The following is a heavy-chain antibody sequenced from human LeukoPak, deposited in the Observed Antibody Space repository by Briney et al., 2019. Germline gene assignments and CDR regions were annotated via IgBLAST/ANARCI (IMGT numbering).Heavy chain of an antibody. CDR3: ARGSGGAGAFDI. CDR1: GYSISSGYY. V-gene: IGHV4-38-2*02. Sequence: PSETLSLTCSVSGYSISSGYYWGWIRQPPGKGLEWIGSIYHSGSTYYNPSLKSRVTISVDTSKNQFSLKLSSVTAANTAVYYCARGSGGAGAFDIWGQGTMVTVSS. J-gene: IGHJ3*02. CDR2: IYHSGST. D-gene: IGHD3-16*01.